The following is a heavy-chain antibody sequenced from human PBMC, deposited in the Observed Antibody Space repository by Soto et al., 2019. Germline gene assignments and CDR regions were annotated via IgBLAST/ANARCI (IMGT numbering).Heavy chain of an antibody. D-gene: IGHD2-21*02. J-gene: IGHJ4*02. V-gene: IGHV1-69*01. CDR2: IIPFFGTP. CDR1: GGTFTNDA. CDR3: AREVVTETTLGYFDF. Sequence: QVHLVQSGAEVKKSGSSVRVSCTAPGGTFTNDAISWVRQAPGQGLEWLGRIIPFFGTPDYSQSFQGRLTITADESTGTAYMDLRSLRSDDTAVYYCAREVVTETTLGYFDFWGQGTLVTVSS.